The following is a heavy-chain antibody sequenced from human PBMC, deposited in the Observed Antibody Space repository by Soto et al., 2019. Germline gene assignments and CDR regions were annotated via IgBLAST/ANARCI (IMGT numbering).Heavy chain of an antibody. V-gene: IGHV1-18*01. CDR3: ARGAPIVVVVAATPAYYGMDV. Sequence: QVQLVQSGADVKKPGASVKVSCKASGYTFTSYGISWVRQAPGQGLEWMGWISAYNGNTNYAQKLQGRVTMTTDTSTSTAYMELRSLRSDDTAVYYCARGAPIVVVVAATPAYYGMDVWGQGTTVTVSS. CDR1: GYTFTSYG. J-gene: IGHJ6*02. D-gene: IGHD2-15*01. CDR2: ISAYNGNT.